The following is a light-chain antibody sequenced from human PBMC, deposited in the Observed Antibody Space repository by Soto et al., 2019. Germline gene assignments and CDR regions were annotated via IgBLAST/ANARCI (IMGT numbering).Light chain of an antibody. CDR3: QQLNSYPRT. V-gene: IGKV1-9*01. J-gene: IGKJ1*01. Sequence: DIQLTQSPSFLSASVGDRVTITCRASQGINSYLAWYQQKPGKVPKLLIYAASTLHSGVPSRFSGSGSGTEFTLTISSLQPEDFATYYCQQLNSYPRTFGQGTKVEIK. CDR1: QGINSY. CDR2: AAS.